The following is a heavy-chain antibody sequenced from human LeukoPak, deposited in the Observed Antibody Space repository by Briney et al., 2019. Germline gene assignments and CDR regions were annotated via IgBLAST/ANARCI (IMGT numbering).Heavy chain of an antibody. CDR3: ARKGSSSCFDY. V-gene: IGHV1-46*01. Sequence: AASVKVSCKASGYTFISYQMHWVRQAPGQGLEWMGIINPTGGSTSHAQKFQGRVTMTRDTSTSTVYKELSSLRSEDTAVYYCARKGSSSCFDYWGQGTLVTVSS. D-gene: IGHD6-6*01. CDR1: GYTFISYQ. J-gene: IGHJ4*02. CDR2: INPTGGST.